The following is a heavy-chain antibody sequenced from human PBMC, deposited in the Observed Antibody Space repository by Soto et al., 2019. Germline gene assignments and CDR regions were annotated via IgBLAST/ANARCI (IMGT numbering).Heavy chain of an antibody. CDR1: GYTFNRHY. V-gene: IGHV1-2*02. Sequence: XSGKVSCQDSGYTFNRHYRHWVRQAPGQGLEWMGWINPNSGGTNDAQKFQGRVTMTRDTSISTAYMELSRLRSDHTAVYYCASRAARGYYDGMDVWGQGTTVTLSS. J-gene: IGHJ6*02. D-gene: IGHD6-6*01. CDR2: INPNSGGT. CDR3: ASRAARGYYDGMDV.